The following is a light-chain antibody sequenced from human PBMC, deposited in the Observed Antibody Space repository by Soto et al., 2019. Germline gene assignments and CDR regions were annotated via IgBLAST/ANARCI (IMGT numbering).Light chain of an antibody. CDR3: QQRHNSIT. J-gene: IGKJ5*01. V-gene: IGKV3-11*01. Sequence: IVLTQSPAPLSFSPGERATLSCRASQSVGSYLGWYQQKPGPAPSILIYDASIRATGTPARFSGSGFGTDFTLTISSLAPEDFAVYYCQQRHNSITFGQGTRLEI. CDR1: QSVGSY. CDR2: DAS.